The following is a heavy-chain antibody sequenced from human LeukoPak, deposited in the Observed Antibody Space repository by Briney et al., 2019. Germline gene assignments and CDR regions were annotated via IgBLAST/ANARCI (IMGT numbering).Heavy chain of an antibody. CDR2: IYYSGST. CDR3: ARNDDDGDDLAFDI. Sequence: SSETLSLTCTVSGGSISSYYWSWLRQPPGKGLEWIGYIYYSGSTNYNPSLKSRVTISVDTSKNQFSLKLSSVTAADTAVYYCARNDDDGDDLAFDIWGQGTMVTVSS. D-gene: IGHD4-17*01. CDR1: GGSISSYY. J-gene: IGHJ3*02. V-gene: IGHV4-59*08.